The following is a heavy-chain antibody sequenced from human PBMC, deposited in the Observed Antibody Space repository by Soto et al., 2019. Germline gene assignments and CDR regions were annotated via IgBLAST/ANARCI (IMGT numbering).Heavy chain of an antibody. CDR2: MNPNSGNT. D-gene: IGHD4-4*01. V-gene: IGHV1-8*01. Sequence: ASVSFSCKASGYTSTSYDIHWVPQATGQGIGWMGWMNPNSGNTGYAQKFQGRVTMTRNTSISTAYMELSSLRSEDTAVYYCARGLPTVTNYYGIEVPGEWSNVTVS. CDR3: ARGLPTVTNYYGIEV. J-gene: IGHJ6*02. CDR1: GYTSTSYD.